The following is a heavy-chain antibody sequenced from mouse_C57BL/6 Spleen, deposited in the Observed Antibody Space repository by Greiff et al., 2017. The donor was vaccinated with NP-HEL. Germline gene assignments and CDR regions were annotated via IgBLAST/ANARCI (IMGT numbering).Heavy chain of an antibody. Sequence: QVQLQQPGAELVMPGASVKLSCKASGYTFTSYWMHWVKQRPGQGLEWIGEIDPSDSYSNYNQKFKGKSTLTVDKSSSTAYMQLSRLTAEDAEVYYCARRDYYGSSYWYCDVWGTGTTVTVSS. J-gene: IGHJ1*03. V-gene: IGHV1-69*01. D-gene: IGHD1-1*01. CDR3: ARRDYYGSSYWYCDV. CDR2: IDPSDSYS. CDR1: GYTFTSYW.